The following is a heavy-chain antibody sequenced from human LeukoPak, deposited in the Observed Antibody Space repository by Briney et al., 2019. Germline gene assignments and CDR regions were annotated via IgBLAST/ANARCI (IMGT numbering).Heavy chain of an antibody. CDR3: ARLWRYCSSTSCYDDAFDI. V-gene: IGHV4-4*07. Sequence: PSETLSLTCTLSGGSISSYYWSWIRQPAGKGLEWIGRIYTSGSTNYNPSLKSRVTMSVDTSKNQFSLKLSSVTAADTAVYYCARLWRYCSSTSCYDDAFDIWGQGTMVTVSS. CDR1: GGSISSYY. J-gene: IGHJ3*02. CDR2: IYTSGST. D-gene: IGHD2-2*01.